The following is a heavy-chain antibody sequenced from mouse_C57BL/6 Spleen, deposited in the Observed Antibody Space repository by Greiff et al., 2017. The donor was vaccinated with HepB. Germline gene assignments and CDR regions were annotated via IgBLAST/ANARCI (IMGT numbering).Heavy chain of an antibody. J-gene: IGHJ2*01. CDR1: GYTFTSYW. D-gene: IGHD2-4*01. CDR2: INPSNGGT. CDR3: ARSGYDYDRWGDD. V-gene: IGHV1-53*01. Sequence: VQLQQSGTELVKPGASVKLSCKASGYTFTSYWMHWVKQRPGQGLEWIGNINPSNGGTNYNEKFKSKATLTVDKSSSTAYMQLSSLTSEDSAVYYCARSGYDYDRWGDDWGQGTTLTVSS.